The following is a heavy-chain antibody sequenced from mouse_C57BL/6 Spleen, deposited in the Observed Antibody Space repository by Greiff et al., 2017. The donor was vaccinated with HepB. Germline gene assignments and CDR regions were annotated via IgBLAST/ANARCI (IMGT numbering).Heavy chain of an antibody. Sequence: EVQGVESGGDLVKPGGSLKLSCAASGFTFSSYGMSWVRQTPDKRLEWVATISSGGSYTYYPDSVKGRFTISRDNAKNTLYLQMSSLKSEDTAMYYCARLANWDEGGYFDYWGQGTTLTVSS. CDR3: ARLANWDEGGYFDY. V-gene: IGHV5-6*01. CDR1: GFTFSSYG. J-gene: IGHJ2*01. D-gene: IGHD4-1*01. CDR2: ISSGGSYT.